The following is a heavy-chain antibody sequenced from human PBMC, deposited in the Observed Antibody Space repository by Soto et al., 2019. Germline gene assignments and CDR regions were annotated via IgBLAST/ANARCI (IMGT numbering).Heavy chain of an antibody. D-gene: IGHD6-13*01. CDR2: IYHSGST. CDR3: ASSHAGAHITAAVH. J-gene: IGHJ4*02. CDR1: GGSISSGGYS. Sequence: PSEILSLTCAVSGGSISSGGYSWSWIRQPPGKGLEWIGYIYHSGSTYYNPSLKSRVTISVDRSKNQFSLKLSSVTAADTAVYYCASSHAGAHITAAVHWGQGTLVTVSS. V-gene: IGHV4-30-2*01.